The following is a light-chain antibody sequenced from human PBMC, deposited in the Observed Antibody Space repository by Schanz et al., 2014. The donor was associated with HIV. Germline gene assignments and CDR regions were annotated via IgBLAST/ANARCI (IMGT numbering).Light chain of an antibody. V-gene: IGLV2-14*03. Sequence: QSALTQPASVSGSPGQSITIYCTGTSNDVGDSNYVSWYQQHPGKVPKLMIYDVSNRPSGVSNRFSGSKSDNTASLTISGLQAEDEADYYCSSYTTSTTQVVFGGGTKLTVL. CDR2: DVS. J-gene: IGLJ2*01. CDR1: SNDVGDSNY. CDR3: SSYTTSTTQVV.